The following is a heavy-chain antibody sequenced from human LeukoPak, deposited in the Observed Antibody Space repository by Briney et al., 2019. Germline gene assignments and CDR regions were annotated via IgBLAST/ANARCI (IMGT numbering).Heavy chain of an antibody. Sequence: PGGSLRLSCAASGFIFSSYAMRWVRQAPGKGLEWVSVISGGGDSTYYADSVKGRFTISRDNSKNTLYLQMNSLRAEDTAVYYCAKGHGSYSGYWGQGTLVTVSS. CDR3: AKGHGSYSGY. CDR2: ISGGGDST. J-gene: IGHJ4*02. D-gene: IGHD1-26*01. CDR1: GFIFSSYA. V-gene: IGHV3-23*01.